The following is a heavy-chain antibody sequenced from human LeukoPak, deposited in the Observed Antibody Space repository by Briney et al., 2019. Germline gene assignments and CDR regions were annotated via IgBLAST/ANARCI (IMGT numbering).Heavy chain of an antibody. J-gene: IGHJ4*02. D-gene: IGHD6-19*01. CDR2: IRSKAYGGTT. CDR1: GFTVSSNY. V-gene: IGHV3-49*04. Sequence: GGSLRLSCAASGFTVSSNYMSWVRQAPGKGLEWVGFIRSKAYGGTTEYAASVKGRFTISRDDSKSIAYLQMNSLKTEDTAVYYCTRDLWRIAVAGSTPGYWGQGTLVTVSS. CDR3: TRDLWRIAVAGSTPGY.